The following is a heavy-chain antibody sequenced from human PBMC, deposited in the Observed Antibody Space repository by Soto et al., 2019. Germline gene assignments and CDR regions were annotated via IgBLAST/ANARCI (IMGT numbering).Heavy chain of an antibody. D-gene: IGHD5-18*01. CDR3: ASGIQLWLRRINNGYSG. Sequence: QVQLVQSGAEVKKPESSVKSSCRAPGGTFSTYAISWARQPPGQGLEWMGGIIPMFGTANYAQRFQDRVTITADESTNTVYMELSSLRSEDTAVYFCASGIQLWLRRINNGYSGWGQGTLVTVSS. J-gene: IGHJ4*02. CDR2: IIPMFGTA. V-gene: IGHV1-69*12. CDR1: GGTFSTYA.